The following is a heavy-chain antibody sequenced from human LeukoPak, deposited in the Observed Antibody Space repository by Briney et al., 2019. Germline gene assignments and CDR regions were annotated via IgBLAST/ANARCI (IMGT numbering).Heavy chain of an antibody. CDR2: IYHSGSA. D-gene: IGHD1-1*01. V-gene: IGHV4-38-2*02. Sequence: PSETLSLTCSVSRYSISSGYYWAWIRQPPGKGLEWIGSIYHSGSAYYNASLKSRVTISVDTSKNQFSLKLSSVTAADTAVYYCARVTTGGSYYMDVWGTGTTVTVSS. CDR1: RYSISSGYY. CDR3: ARVTTGGSYYMDV. J-gene: IGHJ6*03.